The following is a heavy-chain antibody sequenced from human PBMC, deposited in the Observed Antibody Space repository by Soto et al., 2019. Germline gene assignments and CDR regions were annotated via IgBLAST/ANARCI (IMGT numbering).Heavy chain of an antibody. V-gene: IGHV1-18*01. J-gene: IGHJ4*02. Sequence: ASRKVSCKASGYTFTRYGISWVRQAPGQGLEWMGWISTYNGNTNYAQKPQGRVTMTTDTSTSTAFMELRSLRSDDTAVYYFARDHTLSRILLFGEIKLDYWGQGTLVTVSS. CDR2: ISTYNGNT. CDR1: GYTFTRYG. D-gene: IGHD3-10*01. CDR3: ARDHTLSRILLFGEIKLDY.